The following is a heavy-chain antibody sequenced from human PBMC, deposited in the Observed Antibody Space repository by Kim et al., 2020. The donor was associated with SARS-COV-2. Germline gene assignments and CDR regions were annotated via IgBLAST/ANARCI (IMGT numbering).Heavy chain of an antibody. CDR2: ISYDGSNK. CDR3: AKAAIAAAGHDY. CDR1: GFTFSSYG. V-gene: IGHV3-30*18. J-gene: IGHJ4*02. D-gene: IGHD6-13*01. Sequence: GGSLRLSCAASGFTFSSYGMHWVRQAPGKGLEWVAVISYDGSNKYYADSVKGRFTISRDNSKNTLYLQMNSLRAEDTAVYYCAKAAIAAAGHDYWGQGTL.